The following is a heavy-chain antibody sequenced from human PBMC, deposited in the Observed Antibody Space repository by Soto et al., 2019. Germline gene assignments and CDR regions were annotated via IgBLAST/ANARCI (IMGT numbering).Heavy chain of an antibody. D-gene: IGHD4-17*01. CDR2: IYYSGST. CDR3: ARAVDDYGDYDFDY. Sequence: SETLSLTCAVSGGSISSGGYSWSWIRQPPGKGLEWIGYIYYSGSTNYNPSLKSRVTISVDTSKNQLSLKLSSVTAADTAVYYCARAVDDYGDYDFDYWGQGTLVTVSS. J-gene: IGHJ4*02. CDR1: GGSISSGGYS. V-gene: IGHV4-61*08.